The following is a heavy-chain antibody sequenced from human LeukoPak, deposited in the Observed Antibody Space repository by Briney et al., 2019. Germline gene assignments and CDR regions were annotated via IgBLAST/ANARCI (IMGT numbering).Heavy chain of an antibody. J-gene: IGHJ4*02. Sequence: ASVKVSCKASGYTFTSYAMHWVRQAPGQRLEWMGWINAGNGNTKYSQKFQGRVTMTTDTSTSTAYMGLRSLRSDDTAVYYCARDYAGFGELLPNYWGQGTLVTVSS. CDR2: INAGNGNT. CDR1: GYTFTSYA. D-gene: IGHD3-10*01. CDR3: ARDYAGFGELLPNY. V-gene: IGHV1-3*01.